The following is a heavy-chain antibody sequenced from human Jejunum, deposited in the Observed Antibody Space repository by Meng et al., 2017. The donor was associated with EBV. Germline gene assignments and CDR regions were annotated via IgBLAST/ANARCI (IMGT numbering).Heavy chain of an antibody. CDR2: INQAGST. CDR1: TYVISSYEW. Sequence: QAQLEESGPGLVTPSGTLSVPCAVSTYVISSYEWWSWVRQPPGRGVEWIGEINQAGSTYYNPSLKTRVTISIDTSKRKFSLRLNSMTAADTAVYYCARASSERLLDYWGQGTLVTVSS. J-gene: IGHJ4*02. D-gene: IGHD1-14*01. CDR3: ARASSERLLDY. V-gene: IGHV4-4*02.